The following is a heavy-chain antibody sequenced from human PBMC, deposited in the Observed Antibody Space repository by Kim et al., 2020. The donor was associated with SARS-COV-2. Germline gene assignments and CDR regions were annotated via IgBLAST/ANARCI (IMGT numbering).Heavy chain of an antibody. D-gene: IGHD2-2*01. CDR1: GYTLTELS. CDR3: ATDTVYCSSTSCPGPFQH. CDR2: FDPEDGET. J-gene: IGHJ1*01. V-gene: IGHV1-24*01. Sequence: ASVKVSCKVSGYTLTELSKHWVRQAPGKGLEWMGGFDPEDGETIYARKFQGRVTMTEDTSTDTAYMELSSLRSEDTAVYYCATDTVYCSSTSCPGPFQHWGQGTLVTVSS.